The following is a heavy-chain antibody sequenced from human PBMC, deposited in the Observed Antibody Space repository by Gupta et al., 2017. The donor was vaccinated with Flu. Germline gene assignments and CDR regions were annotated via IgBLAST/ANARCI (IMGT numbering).Heavy chain of an antibody. CDR3: ARDARVIPSTVGDS. CDR2: INPSDGRT. Sequence: IHWVRQAPGQGLEWMGIINPSDGRTSYAQKFQGRVTLTSDPSTDTIYMELSSLRSEDTAVFFCARDARVIPSTVGDSWGQGTLVTVSS. D-gene: IGHD1-26*01. J-gene: IGHJ4*02. V-gene: IGHV1-46*03.